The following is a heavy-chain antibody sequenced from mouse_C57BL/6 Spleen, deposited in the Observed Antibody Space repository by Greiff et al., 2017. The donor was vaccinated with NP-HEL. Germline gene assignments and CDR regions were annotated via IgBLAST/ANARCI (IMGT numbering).Heavy chain of an antibody. Sequence: EVKLVESGPELVKPGASVKISCKASGYSFTDYNMNWVKQSNGKSLEWIGVINPNYGTTSYNQKFKGKATLTVDQSSSTAYMQLNSLTSEDSAVYYCARGDYYGYYFDYWGQGTTLTVSS. V-gene: IGHV1-39*01. D-gene: IGHD1-1*01. CDR3: ARGDYYGYYFDY. CDR2: INPNYGTT. CDR1: GYSFTDYN. J-gene: IGHJ2*01.